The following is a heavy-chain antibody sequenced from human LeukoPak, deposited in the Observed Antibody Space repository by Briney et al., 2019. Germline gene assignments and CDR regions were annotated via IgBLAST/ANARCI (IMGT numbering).Heavy chain of an antibody. V-gene: IGHV3-9*01. CDR2: ISWNSGSI. D-gene: IGHD2-8*01. J-gene: IGHJ4*02. CDR1: GFLFDDYA. Sequence: RGRSLRLSCAASGFLFDDYAMQWARQARGEGVEWVLGISWNSGSIGYADSVKGRFTISRDNAKNSLYLQMNSLRAEDTAVYYCARAREGVTFDYWGQGTLVTVSS. CDR3: ARAREGVTFDY.